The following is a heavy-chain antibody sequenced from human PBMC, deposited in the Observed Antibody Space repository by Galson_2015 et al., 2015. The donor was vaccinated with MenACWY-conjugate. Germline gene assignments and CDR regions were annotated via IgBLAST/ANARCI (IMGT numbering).Heavy chain of an antibody. CDR3: AKDVYMDV. CDR2: ISDSGAAT. Sequence: SLRLSCAVSGFTFRQYAMSWVRQAPGTGLEWVAIISDSGAATHYIDPVKGRFTIPRDNSKNTLYLQMSRLRAEDTALYYCAKDVYMDVWGKGTTVAVSS. CDR1: GFTFRQYA. J-gene: IGHJ6*03. V-gene: IGHV3-23*01.